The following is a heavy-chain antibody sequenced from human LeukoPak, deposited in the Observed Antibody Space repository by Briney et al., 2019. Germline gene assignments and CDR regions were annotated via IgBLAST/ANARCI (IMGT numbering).Heavy chain of an antibody. CDR1: GFTFSTYA. CDR2: ISSDGNKK. Sequence: PGGSLRLSCAASGFTFSTYAMHWVRQAPGKGLEWVAVISSDGNKKFYTDSAKGRFTISRDNSRNTLYLQINGLRAEDTAVYYCVRDAGGYWGQGTPVTVSS. V-gene: IGHV3-30*10. J-gene: IGHJ4*02. CDR3: VRDAGGY.